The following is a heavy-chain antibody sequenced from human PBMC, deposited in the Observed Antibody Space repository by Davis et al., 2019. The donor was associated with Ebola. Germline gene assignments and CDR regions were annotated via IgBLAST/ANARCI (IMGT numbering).Heavy chain of an antibody. CDR1: GYTFTSYD. Sequence: ASVKVSCKASGYTFTSYDINWVRQATGQGLEWMGWMNPNSGNTGYAQKFQGRVTMTRNTSISTAYMELSSLRSEDTAVYYCAKYRTNYGGNSAFDIWGQGTMVTVSS. V-gene: IGHV1-8*01. CDR3: AKYRTNYGGNSAFDI. D-gene: IGHD4-23*01. CDR2: MNPNSGNT. J-gene: IGHJ3*02.